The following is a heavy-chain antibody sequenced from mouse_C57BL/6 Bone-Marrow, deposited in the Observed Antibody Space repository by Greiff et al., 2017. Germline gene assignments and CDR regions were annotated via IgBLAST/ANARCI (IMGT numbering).Heavy chain of an antibody. CDR2: IDPSDSYT. CDR3: TRAGVYYGSSLDWFAY. CDR1: GYTFTSYW. D-gene: IGHD1-1*01. V-gene: IGHV1-59*01. J-gene: IGHJ3*01. Sequence: VQLQQPGAELVRPGTSVKLSCKASGYTFTSYWMHWVKQRPGQGLEWIGVIDPSDSYTNYNQKFKGKATLTVDTSSSTAYMQLSSLTSEDSAVYCCTRAGVYYGSSLDWFAYWGQGTLVTVSA.